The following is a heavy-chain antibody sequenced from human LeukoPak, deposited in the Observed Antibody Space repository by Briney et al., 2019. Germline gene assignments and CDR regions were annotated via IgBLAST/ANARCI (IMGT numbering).Heavy chain of an antibody. CDR2: IHYDGRDK. Sequence: GGSLRLSCAASGFTFSAFGMHWVRQAPGKGLEWVAFIHYDGRDKYYADSVKGRFTISRDNSKNTLYLQMNSLRAEDTAVYYCAKDTVISYYDFWSGLDYWGQGTLVTVSS. CDR1: GFTFSAFG. D-gene: IGHD3-3*01. J-gene: IGHJ4*02. V-gene: IGHV3-30*02. CDR3: AKDTVISYYDFWSGLDY.